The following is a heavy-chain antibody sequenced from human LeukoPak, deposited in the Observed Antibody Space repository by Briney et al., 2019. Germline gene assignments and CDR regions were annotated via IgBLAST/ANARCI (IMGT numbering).Heavy chain of an antibody. Sequence: SETLSLTCAVSGGSISSSNWWSWVRQPPGKGLEWIGEIYHSGSTNYNPSLKSRVTISVDKSKNQFSLKLSSVTAADTAVYYCARDTGYSSSWFSLWGQGTLVTVSS. CDR3: ARDTGYSSSWFSL. CDR1: GGSISSSNW. J-gene: IGHJ4*02. D-gene: IGHD6-13*01. V-gene: IGHV4-4*02. CDR2: IYHSGST.